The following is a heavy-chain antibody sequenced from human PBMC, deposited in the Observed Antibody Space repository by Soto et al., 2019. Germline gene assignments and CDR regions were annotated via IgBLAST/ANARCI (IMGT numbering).Heavy chain of an antibody. D-gene: IGHD2-15*01. V-gene: IGHV1-18*01. CDR3: VRQYSGDCSGGLCYHAFDV. Sequence: ASVKVSCKASGYTFTSYGISWVRQAPGQGLEWMGWISAYNGNTNYAQKLQGRVTMSLATSKNQFSLRLRSVTAADTAVYYCVRQYSGDCSGGLCYHAFDVWGQGTMVTVSS. CDR2: ISAYNGNT. CDR1: GYTFTSYG. J-gene: IGHJ3*01.